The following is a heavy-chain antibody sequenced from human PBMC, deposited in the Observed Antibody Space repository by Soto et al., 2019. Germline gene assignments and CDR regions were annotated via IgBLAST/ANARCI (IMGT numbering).Heavy chain of an antibody. CDR1: GFTFSSYE. Sequence: HPGGSLRLSCAASGFTFSSYEMNWVRQAPGEGLEWVSYISSSGSTIYYADSVKGRFTISRDNAKNSLYLQMNSLRAEDTAVYYCARERVKQQLVLDYFDYWGQGTLVTVSS. CDR2: ISSSGSTI. J-gene: IGHJ4*02. CDR3: ARERVKQQLVLDYFDY. D-gene: IGHD6-13*01. V-gene: IGHV3-48*03.